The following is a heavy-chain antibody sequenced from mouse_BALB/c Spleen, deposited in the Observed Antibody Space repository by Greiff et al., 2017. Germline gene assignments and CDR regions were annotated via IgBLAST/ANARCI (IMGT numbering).Heavy chain of an antibody. CDR3: GRGGIVVIYAMDD. J-gene: IGHJ4*01. Sequence: VHLQQSGPELVEPGASVKISCKASGYSFTGYFMNWVKQSHGKSLEWLGRINPYNGDTFYNQKLKRKATLTVDKSSSTAHMVILSLTSEDSAVYKCGRGGIVVIYAMDDWGQGTSVTVSA. V-gene: IGHV1-37*01. CDR2: INPYNGDT. D-gene: IGHD1-1*02. CDR1: GYSFTGYF.